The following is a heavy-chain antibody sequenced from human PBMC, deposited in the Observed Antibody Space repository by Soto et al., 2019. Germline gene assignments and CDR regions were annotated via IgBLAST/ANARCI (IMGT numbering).Heavy chain of an antibody. CDR3: ARMLAVNYYYYYMDV. Sequence: QVTLKESGPVLVRPTETLTLTCTVSGFSLNNARVGVSWIRQPPGKALEWLAHILSNDGKSYSTSLKTRLSISKDTSKSQVVLTMTIMDPVDTATYYCARMLAVNYYYYYMDVWGKGTTVTVSS. CDR2: ILSNDGK. V-gene: IGHV2-26*01. D-gene: IGHD3-10*01. J-gene: IGHJ6*03. CDR1: GFSLNNARVG.